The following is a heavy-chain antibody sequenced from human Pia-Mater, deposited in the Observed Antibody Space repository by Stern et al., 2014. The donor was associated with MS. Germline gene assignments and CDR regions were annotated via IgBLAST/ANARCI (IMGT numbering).Heavy chain of an antibody. J-gene: IGHJ4*02. Sequence: QLQLQESGPGLVKPSETLSLTCAVSGDSISSYTHYWAWIRQPPGKGLEWIGSVYYRGATYYNPSLKSPVTISVDTSKNPFSLGLNSVTAADTAVYYCAKHACTGAACPFDLWGQGTLVTVSS. CDR2: VYYRGAT. CDR3: AKHACTGAACPFDL. CDR1: GDSISSYTHY. D-gene: IGHD2-8*02. V-gene: IGHV4-39*01.